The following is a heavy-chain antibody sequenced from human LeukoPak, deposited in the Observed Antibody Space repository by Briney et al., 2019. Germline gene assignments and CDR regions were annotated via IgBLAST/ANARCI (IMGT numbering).Heavy chain of an antibody. J-gene: IGHJ6*03. CDR2: ISTYNGNT. Sequence: ASVKVSCKASGYTFTNYGISWVRQAPGQGLEWMGWISTYNGNTNYAQKLQGRVTVTTDTSTSTDFMEMRSLRSDDTDVYYCARAAPHRDSSGYRIYYYMDVWGKGTTVTVSS. CDR1: GYTFTNYG. V-gene: IGHV1-18*01. D-gene: IGHD3-22*01. CDR3: ARAAPHRDSSGYRIYYYMDV.